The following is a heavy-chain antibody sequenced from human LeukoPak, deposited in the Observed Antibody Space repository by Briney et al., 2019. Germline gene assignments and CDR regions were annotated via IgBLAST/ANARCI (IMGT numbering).Heavy chain of an antibody. V-gene: IGHV3-30-3*01. J-gene: IGHJ1*01. CDR1: GFTFNKFA. D-gene: IGHD2-21*02. Sequence: PGGSLRLSCAASGFTFNKFAMHWVRQAPGKGLEWVAVISHDGSDKYYADSVKGRFTISRDNSKITLYLQMSSLRAEDTAVYYCARGGDPVKYYAEYFQYWGQGTLVTVSS. CDR3: ARGGDPVKYYAEYFQY. CDR2: ISHDGSDK.